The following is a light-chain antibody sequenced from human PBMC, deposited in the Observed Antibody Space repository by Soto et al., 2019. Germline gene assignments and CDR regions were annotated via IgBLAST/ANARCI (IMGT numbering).Light chain of an antibody. Sequence: EIVLTQSPGTLSLSPGERATLSCRASQSVSDMYLAWYQQKPGQAPRLLIYASSRATGIPDRFSGSRSGTDFTLTISRLEPEYFAVYYCQHYGTSAMFGPGTKVEIK. V-gene: IGKV3-20*01. CDR1: QSVSDMY. CDR3: QHYGTSAM. CDR2: AS. J-gene: IGKJ3*01.